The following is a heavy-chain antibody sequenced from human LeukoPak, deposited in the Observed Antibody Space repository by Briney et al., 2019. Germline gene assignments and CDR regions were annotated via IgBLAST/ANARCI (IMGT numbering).Heavy chain of an antibody. Sequence: GESLTLSCVASGFTFSDSSMHWVRQASGKGLEWLGRIRSKTNNYATVYAASVKGRFTISRDDSKNTAYLQTNSLKTEDTAVYYCTRRGYSGNMGDDHWGQGTLVTVSS. J-gene: IGHJ4*02. V-gene: IGHV3-73*01. CDR2: IRSKTNNYAT. CDR3: TRRGYSGNMGDDH. D-gene: IGHD4-23*01. CDR1: GFTFSDSS.